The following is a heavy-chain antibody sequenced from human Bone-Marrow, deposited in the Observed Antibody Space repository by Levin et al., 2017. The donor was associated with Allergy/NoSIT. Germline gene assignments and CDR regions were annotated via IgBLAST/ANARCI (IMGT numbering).Heavy chain of an antibody. Sequence: SGPTLVKPTQTLTLTCTFSGFSLRSLGVCVSWLRQPPGKALEWLALIDWDDDKYFHPSLQSRLTISKDTSKSQVVLTMTNVDPADTATYYCARICAGTARSIYYDQWGQGTLVIVSS. J-gene: IGHJ4*02. D-gene: IGHD3-10*02. CDR2: IDWDDDK. CDR1: GFSLRSLGVC. CDR3: ARICAGTARSIYYDQ. V-gene: IGHV2-70*13.